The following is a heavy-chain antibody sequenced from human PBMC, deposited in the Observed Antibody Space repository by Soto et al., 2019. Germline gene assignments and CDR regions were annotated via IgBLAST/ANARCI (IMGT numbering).Heavy chain of an antibody. CDR2: IWYDGSNK. D-gene: IGHD3-22*01. V-gene: IGHV3-33*01. CDR1: GFTFSSYG. CDR3: ARDSPWQYYESSGYPDY. Sequence: QVQLVESGGGVVQPGRSLRLSCAASGFTFSSYGMHWVRQAPGKGLEWVAVIWYDGSNKYYADSVKGRFTISRDNSKNTLYLQMNSLRAEDTAVYYCARDSPWQYYESSGYPDYWGQGTLVTVSS. J-gene: IGHJ4*02.